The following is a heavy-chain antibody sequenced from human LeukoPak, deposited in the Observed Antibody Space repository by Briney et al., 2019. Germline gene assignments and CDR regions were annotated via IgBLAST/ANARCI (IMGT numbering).Heavy chain of an antibody. CDR1: GGSISSGGYY. CDR2: IYYSGST. Sequence: SETLSLTCTVSGGSISSGGYYWSWIRQHPGKGLEWIGYIYYSGSTYYNPSLKSRVTISVDTSKNQFSLKLSSVTAADTAVYYCAREQLHILTGYYDNWFDPWGQGTLVTVSS. V-gene: IGHV4-31*03. CDR3: AREQLHILTGYYDNWFDP. D-gene: IGHD3-9*01. J-gene: IGHJ5*02.